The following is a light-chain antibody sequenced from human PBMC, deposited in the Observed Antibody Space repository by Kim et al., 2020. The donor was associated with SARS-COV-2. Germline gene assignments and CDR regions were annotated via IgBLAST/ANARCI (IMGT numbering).Light chain of an antibody. Sequence: DIQMTQSPSSLSASVGDRVTITCRASQSINTYLNWYQRKPGKAPKLLIYAASTLQSGVPSRFSGSGSGTYFTLTISSMQPEDFATYYGQRSYSTPPYTFGQGTKLEI. V-gene: IGKV1-39*01. CDR1: QSINTY. CDR2: AAS. CDR3: QRSYSTPPYT. J-gene: IGKJ2*01.